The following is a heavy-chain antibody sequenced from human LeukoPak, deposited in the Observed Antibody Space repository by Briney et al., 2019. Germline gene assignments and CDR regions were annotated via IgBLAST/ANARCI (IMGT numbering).Heavy chain of an antibody. J-gene: IGHJ4*02. D-gene: IGHD1-26*01. V-gene: IGHV4-39*01. CDR3: ARHGGGSPVGPHPPIGY. Sequence: SETLSLTCTVSGGSISGSSYYWGWIRQPPGKGLEWIGSIYYSGSTYYNPSLKSRVTISVDTSKNQFSLKLSSVTAADTAVYYCARHGGGSPVGPHPPIGYWGQGTLVTVSS. CDR2: IYYSGST. CDR1: GGSISGSSYY.